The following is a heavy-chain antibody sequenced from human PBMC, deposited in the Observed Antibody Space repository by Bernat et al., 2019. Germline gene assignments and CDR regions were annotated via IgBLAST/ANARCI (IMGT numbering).Heavy chain of an antibody. CDR1: GGSISSSNW. CDR3: ARAGSGSYYNHYYYGMDV. CDR2: IYHSGST. D-gene: IGHD3-10*01. V-gene: IGHV4-4*02. J-gene: IGHJ6*02. Sequence: QVQLQESGPGLVKPSGTPSLTCAVSGGSISSSNWWSWVRQPPGKGLEWIGEIYHSGSTNYNPSLKSRVTISVDKSKNQFSLKLSSVTAADTAVYYCARAGSGSYYNHYYYGMDVGGQGTTVTVSS.